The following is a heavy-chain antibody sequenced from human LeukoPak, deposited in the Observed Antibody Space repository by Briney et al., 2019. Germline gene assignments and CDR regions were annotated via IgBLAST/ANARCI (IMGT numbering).Heavy chain of an antibody. CDR2: IYTSGST. CDR3: PGHGYSSLRLHDYYGMDD. J-gene: IGHJ6*02. D-gene: IGHD6-13*01. Sequence: PSETLSLTCPVTGGPISSYYWSWIRQPAGKGLAWIGRIYTSGSTNYKPSLRNGVTLSVDTPHQQLTLTLSSLTYADTAVLSFPGHGYSSLRLHDYYGMDDWGQGTTVTVSS. V-gene: IGHV4-4*07. CDR1: GGPISSYY.